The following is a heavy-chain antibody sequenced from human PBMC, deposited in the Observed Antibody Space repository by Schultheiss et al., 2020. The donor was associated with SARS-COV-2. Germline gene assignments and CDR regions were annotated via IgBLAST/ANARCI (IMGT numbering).Heavy chain of an antibody. V-gene: IGHV3-30*04. Sequence: GESLKISCAASGFTFSSYEMNWVRQAPGKGLEWVALISENGSNKYYADSVKGRFTISRDNSKNTLYLQMNSLRAEDTAVYYCARDESPGYYDSSGYSYYFDYWGQGTLVTVSS. D-gene: IGHD3-22*01. CDR1: GFTFSSYE. CDR2: ISENGSNK. J-gene: IGHJ4*02. CDR3: ARDESPGYYDSSGYSYYFDY.